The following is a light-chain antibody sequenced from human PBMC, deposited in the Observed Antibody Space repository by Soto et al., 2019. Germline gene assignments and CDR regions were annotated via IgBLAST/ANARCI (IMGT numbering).Light chain of an antibody. CDR2: AAS. V-gene: IGKV1-8*01. Sequence: AIRMTQSPPSFSASTGDRVTITCRASQGISSYLAWYQQKPGKAPKLLIYAASTLQSGVPSRFSGSGSGTDFTLTISCLQSEDFATYYCQQYYSYPFTFGPGNKV. CDR3: QQYYSYPFT. J-gene: IGKJ3*01. CDR1: QGISSY.